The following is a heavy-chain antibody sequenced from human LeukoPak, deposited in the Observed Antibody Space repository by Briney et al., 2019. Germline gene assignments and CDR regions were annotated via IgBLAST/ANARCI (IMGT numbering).Heavy chain of an antibody. J-gene: IGHJ4*02. CDR2: IIPLFGTP. V-gene: IGHV1-69*06. CDR3: ATDHRENNYAYYFDY. Sequence: SVKVSCKASRGTFSNYTISWVRQAPGQGLEWMGGIIPLFGTPTYAQKFQGGVTITADKSTSTAYMDLSSLRSDDTAVYYCATDHRENNYAYYFDYWGQGTLVTVSS. CDR1: RGTFSNYT. D-gene: IGHD1/OR15-1a*01.